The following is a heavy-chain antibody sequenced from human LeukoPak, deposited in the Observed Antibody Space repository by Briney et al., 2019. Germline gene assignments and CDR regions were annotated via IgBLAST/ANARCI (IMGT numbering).Heavy chain of an antibody. J-gene: IGHJ4*02. CDR3: ARGGSYVHY. D-gene: IGHD1-26*01. CDR2: INSGGSAI. V-gene: IGHV3-48*03. Sequence: GGSLRLSCAASGFTFNSYEMNWVRQAPGKGLEWVSYINSGGSAIYYADSVKGRFTISRDNAKNSLYLQMNSLRANDTAVYYCARGGSYVHYWGQGTLVTVSS. CDR1: GFTFNSYE.